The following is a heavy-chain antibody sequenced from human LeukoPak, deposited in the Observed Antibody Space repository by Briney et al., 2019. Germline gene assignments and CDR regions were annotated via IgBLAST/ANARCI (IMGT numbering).Heavy chain of an antibody. Sequence: GGSLRFSCAASGFTFKLYWMHWVRQVPGKGPVWVARINDDGSDTVYADSVKGRFTISRDDAKNMLFLQMNSLRGEDTAVYHCVRGGPSTWSWGQGTLVTVSS. J-gene: IGHJ5*02. V-gene: IGHV3-74*01. D-gene: IGHD2-15*01. CDR3: VRGGPSTWS. CDR2: INDDGSDT. CDR1: GFTFKLYW.